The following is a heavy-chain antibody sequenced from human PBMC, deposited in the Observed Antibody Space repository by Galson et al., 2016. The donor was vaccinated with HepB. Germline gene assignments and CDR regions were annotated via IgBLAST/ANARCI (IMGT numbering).Heavy chain of an antibody. CDR3: ARGYNYDSSGYENYFDY. CDR1: GFTFTRYT. CDR2: ISYDGRSR. Sequence: SLRLSCAASGFTFTRYTMHWVRQAPGKGLEWVAVISYDGRSRYYADSVKGRFTISRDNSKNTLYLQMNSLRAEDTAVYYCARGYNYDSSGYENYFDYWGQGTLVTVSS. D-gene: IGHD3-22*01. V-gene: IGHV3-30*04. J-gene: IGHJ4*02.